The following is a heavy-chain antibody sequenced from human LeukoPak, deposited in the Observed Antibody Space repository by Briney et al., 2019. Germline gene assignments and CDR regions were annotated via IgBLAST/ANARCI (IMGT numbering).Heavy chain of an antibody. CDR3: ARNYYDSSGPDAPNDY. D-gene: IGHD3-22*01. V-gene: IGHV1-18*01. CDR2: IGAYNGNT. Sequence: ASVKVSCKASGYTFTSYGISWVRQAPGPGLEWMGWIGAYNGNTNYAQKLQGRVTMTTDTSTSTAYMELRSLRSDDTAVYYCARNYYDSSGPDAPNDYWGQGTLVTVSS. J-gene: IGHJ4*02. CDR1: GYTFTSYG.